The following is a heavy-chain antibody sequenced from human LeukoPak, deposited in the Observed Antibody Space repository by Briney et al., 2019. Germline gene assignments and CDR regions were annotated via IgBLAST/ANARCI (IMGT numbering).Heavy chain of an antibody. CDR1: GFTFDDYA. Sequence: PGGSLRLSCAASGFTFDDYAMHWVRQAPGKGLEWVSLISGDGGSTYYADSVKGRFTISRDNSKNSLYLEMNSLRNEDTALYFCVRGGQWLLHYWGQGTLVTVSS. CDR3: VRGGQWLLHY. J-gene: IGHJ4*02. V-gene: IGHV3-43*02. D-gene: IGHD6-19*01. CDR2: ISGDGGST.